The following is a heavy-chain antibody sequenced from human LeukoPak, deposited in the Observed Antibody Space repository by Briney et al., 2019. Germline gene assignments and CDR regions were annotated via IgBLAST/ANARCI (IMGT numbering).Heavy chain of an antibody. CDR1: GFTFSSYW. D-gene: IGHD2-21*02. Sequence: GGSLRLSCAASGFTFSSYWMTWVRQAPGKGLEWVANIKQDGSEKYYVDSVKGRFTISRDNAKNSLYLQMNSLKTEDTAVYYCTRSDCSPHYYYYYYMDVWGKGTAVTVSS. CDR3: TRSDCSPHYYYYYYMDV. CDR2: IKQDGSEK. J-gene: IGHJ6*03. V-gene: IGHV3-7*03.